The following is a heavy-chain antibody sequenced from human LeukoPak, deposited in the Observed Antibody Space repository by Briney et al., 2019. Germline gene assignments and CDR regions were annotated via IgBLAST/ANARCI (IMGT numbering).Heavy chain of an antibody. J-gene: IGHJ4*02. CDR1: GFTFSSYA. V-gene: IGHV3-30-3*01. Sequence: GGSLRLSCAASGFTFSSYAMHWVRQAPGKGLEWVAVISYDGSNKYYADSVKGRFTISRDNSKNTLYLQMNSLRAEDTAVYYCARVGGRAAAGHVEYFDYWGQGTLVTVSS. CDR3: ARVGGRAAAGHVEYFDY. CDR2: ISYDGSNK. D-gene: IGHD6-13*01.